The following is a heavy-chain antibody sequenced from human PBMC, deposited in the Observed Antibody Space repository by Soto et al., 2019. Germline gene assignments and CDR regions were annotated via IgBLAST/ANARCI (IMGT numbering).Heavy chain of an antibody. J-gene: IGHJ4*02. CDR3: AKRGSGSYYDY. CDR2: ISGSGGST. CDR1: GFTFSSYA. Sequence: EVQPLESGGGLVQPGGSLRLSCAASGFTFSSYAMSWVRQAPGKGLERVSVISGSGGSTYYADSVKGRFTISRDNSKNTLYLQMNSLRAEDTAVYYCAKRGSGSYYDYWGQGTLVTVSS. D-gene: IGHD3-10*01. V-gene: IGHV3-23*01.